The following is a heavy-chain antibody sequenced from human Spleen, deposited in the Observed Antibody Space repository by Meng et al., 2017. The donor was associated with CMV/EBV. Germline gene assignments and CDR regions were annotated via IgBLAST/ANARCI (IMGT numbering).Heavy chain of an antibody. CDR2: INPSGGGT. J-gene: IGHJ4*02. D-gene: IGHD5-12*01. Sequence: SGYTFHRYYLHWVRQAPGQGLEWVGMINPSGGGTSYAQKFQGRVTMTRDPSTTTVYMELSSLRSEDTAVYYCARTGERLVAASNFDHWGQGTLVTVSS. CDR3: ARTGERLVAASNFDH. V-gene: IGHV1-46*02. CDR1: GYTFHRYY.